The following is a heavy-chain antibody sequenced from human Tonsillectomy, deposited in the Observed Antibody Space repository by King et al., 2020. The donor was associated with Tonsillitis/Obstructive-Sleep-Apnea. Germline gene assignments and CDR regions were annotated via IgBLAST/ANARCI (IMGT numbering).Heavy chain of an antibody. Sequence: VQLVESGGGVVQPGRSLRLSCAASGFTFSSYGMHWVRQAPGKGLEWVAVIWYDGSNKYYADSVKGRFTISRDNSKNTLYLQMNSLRAEDTAVYYCAREWSAKTFDYWGQGTLVTVSS. CDR2: IWYDGSNK. D-gene: IGHD2-8*01. J-gene: IGHJ4*02. CDR3: AREWSAKTFDY. V-gene: IGHV3-33*01. CDR1: GFTFSSYG.